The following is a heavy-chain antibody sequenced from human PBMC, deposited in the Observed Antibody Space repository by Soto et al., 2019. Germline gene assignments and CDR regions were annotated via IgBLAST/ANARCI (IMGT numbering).Heavy chain of an antibody. J-gene: IGHJ5*02. V-gene: IGHV4-39*01. CDR2: IYYSGST. CDR3: ASQPGIAVAGQNWFDP. CDR1: GGSISSSSYY. Sequence: QLQLQESGPGLVKPSETLSLTCTVSGGSISSSSYYWGWIRQPPGKGLEWIGSIYYSGSTYYNPSLRSRVTISVDTSKNQFSLKLSSVTAADTAVYYCASQPGIAVAGQNWFDPWGQGTLVTVSS. D-gene: IGHD6-19*01.